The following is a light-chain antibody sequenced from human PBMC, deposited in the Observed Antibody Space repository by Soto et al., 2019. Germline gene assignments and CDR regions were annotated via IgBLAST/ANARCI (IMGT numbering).Light chain of an antibody. Sequence: DIQMTQSPSTLSASVGDRVTITCRASQSVNKWLAWFQQKPGKVPKLLIYTASSLQSGVPSRFSGSGSGTDFTLTINGLQPEDFATYYCQQAASFPITFGQGTRLEIK. CDR1: QSVNKW. CDR2: TAS. CDR3: QQAASFPIT. V-gene: IGKV1-12*01. J-gene: IGKJ5*01.